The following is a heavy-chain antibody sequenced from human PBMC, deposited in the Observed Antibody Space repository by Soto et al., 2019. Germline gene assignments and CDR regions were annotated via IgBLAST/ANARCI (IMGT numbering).Heavy chain of an antibody. CDR1: GFTFSSYA. CDR2: ISGSGGST. D-gene: IGHD3-10*01. V-gene: IGHV3-23*01. CDR3: AKDRRWFGELFAFDY. Sequence: GGSLRLSCAASGFTFSSYAMSWVRQAPGKGLEWVSAISGSGGSTYYADSVKGRFTISRDNSKNTLYLQMNSLRAEDTAVYYCAKDRRWFGELFAFDYWGQGTLVTVSS. J-gene: IGHJ4*02.